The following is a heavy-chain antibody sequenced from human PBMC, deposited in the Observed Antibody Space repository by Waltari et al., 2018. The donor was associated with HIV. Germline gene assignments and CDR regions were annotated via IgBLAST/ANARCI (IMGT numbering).Heavy chain of an antibody. CDR2: VNHSGNI. V-gene: IGHV4-34*01. CDR3: SREGYGGNPAKNFDF. CDR1: GGTFSGYY. J-gene: IGHJ4*02. Sequence: QVHLQQSGAGLLKPSETLSLTCTVSGGTFSGYYWSWIRQPPGPGLEWIGEVNHSGNINYNPSLKSRLIISVDTSKRQFSLRLKSVTAADTAVYYCSREGYGGNPAKNFDFWGQGPLVSVSS. D-gene: IGHD2-15*01.